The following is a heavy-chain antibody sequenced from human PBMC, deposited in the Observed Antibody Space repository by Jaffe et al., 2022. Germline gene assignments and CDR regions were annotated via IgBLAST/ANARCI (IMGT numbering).Heavy chain of an antibody. J-gene: IGHJ4*02. V-gene: IGHV1-69*05. Sequence: QVQLVQSGAEVKKPGSSVKVSCKASGGTFSSYAISWVRQAPGQGLEWMGGIIPIFGTANYAQKFQGRVTITTDESTSTAYMELSSLRSEDTAVYYCASHLLSNYYGSGLGGFDYWGQGTLVTVSS. CDR3: ASHLLSNYYGSGLGGFDY. CDR2: IIPIFGTA. CDR1: GGTFSSYA. D-gene: IGHD3-10*01.